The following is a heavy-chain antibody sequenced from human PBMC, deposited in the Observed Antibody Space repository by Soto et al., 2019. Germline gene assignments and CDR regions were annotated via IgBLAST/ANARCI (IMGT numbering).Heavy chain of an antibody. CDR1: GGSISSYY. J-gene: IGHJ3*02. Sequence: SETLSLTCTVSGGSISSYYWSWIRQPPGKGLEWIGYIYYSGSTNYNPSLKSRVTISVDTSKNQFSLKLSSVTAADTAVYYCATSRGYCSGGSCYYAAFDIWGQGTMVTVSS. V-gene: IGHV4-59*01. CDR2: IYYSGST. D-gene: IGHD2-15*01. CDR3: ATSRGYCSGGSCYYAAFDI.